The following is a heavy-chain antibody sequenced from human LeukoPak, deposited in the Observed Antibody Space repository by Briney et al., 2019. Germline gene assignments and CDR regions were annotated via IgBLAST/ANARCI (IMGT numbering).Heavy chain of an antibody. V-gene: IGHV3-48*01. J-gene: IGHJ4*02. CDR3: ARAYCSSTSCFG. D-gene: IGHD2-2*01. CDR2: ISYSSRAR. Sequence: GGSLRLSCAASGFTFSSYNMNWVRQAPGKGLEWVSSISYSSRARYYADSVKGRFTIFRDNVKNSLYLQMDSLRAEDTAVYYCARAYCSSTSCFGWGQGTLVTVSS. CDR1: GFTFSSYN.